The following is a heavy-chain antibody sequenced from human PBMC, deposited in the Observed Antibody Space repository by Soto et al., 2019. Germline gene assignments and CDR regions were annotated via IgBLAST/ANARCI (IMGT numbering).Heavy chain of an antibody. D-gene: IGHD5-18*01. CDR2: ISPYNGNT. CDR1: GYPFTHYG. V-gene: IGHV1-18*01. J-gene: IGHJ4*02. CDR3: ARDQFDSYGPKGGLDY. Sequence: ASVKVSCKSSGYPFTHYGITWVRQAPGQGLEWMGWISPYNGNTNYAQKLQGRVTMTTDTSTSTAYMELRSLRSDDTAVYYCARDQFDSYGPKGGLDYWGQGTLVTVSS.